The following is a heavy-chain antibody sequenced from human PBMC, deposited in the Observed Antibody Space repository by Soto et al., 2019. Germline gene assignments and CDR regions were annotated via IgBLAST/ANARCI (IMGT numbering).Heavy chain of an antibody. V-gene: IGHV5-51*01. J-gene: IGHJ4*02. CDR1: GYSFTSYW. CDR2: IYPGDSDT. D-gene: IGHD3-10*01. Sequence: GESLKISCKDSGYSFTSYWIGWVRQMPGKGLEWMGIIYPGDSDTRYSPSFQGQVTISADKSISTAYLQWSSLKASDTAMYYCARLLLWFGELLPHGSFDYWGQGTQVTVSS. CDR3: ARLLLWFGELLPHGSFDY.